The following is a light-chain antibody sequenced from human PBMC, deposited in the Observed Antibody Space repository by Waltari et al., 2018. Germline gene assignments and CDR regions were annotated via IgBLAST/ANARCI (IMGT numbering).Light chain of an antibody. CDR2: EVT. Sequence: QAALTQPRSVSGSPGQSVTISCNGSSSDIGGSEYVTWYQHHPGTAPKLIIAEVTKRPSGVSGRFSGSKSGNTASLTISGLRSEDEADYYCCSYAGSHTFYIFGTGT. V-gene: IGLV2-11*01. J-gene: IGLJ1*01. CDR1: SSDIGGSEY. CDR3: CSYAGSHTFYI.